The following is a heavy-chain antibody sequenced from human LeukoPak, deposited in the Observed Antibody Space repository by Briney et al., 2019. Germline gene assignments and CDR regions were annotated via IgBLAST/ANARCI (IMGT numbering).Heavy chain of an antibody. D-gene: IGHD2-15*01. CDR2: IYSNGRT. J-gene: IGHJ5*02. V-gene: IGHV3-53*01. CDR1: GFTVSNNY. Sequence: PWGSLTLSCAASGFTVSNNYMRWVRQAPGKGLEWVSLIYSNGRTDYTDSVKGRFSISRDNSKNTMYLQMNSLRAEDTAMYYCARDVGPWGQGTLVTVSS. CDR3: ARDVGP.